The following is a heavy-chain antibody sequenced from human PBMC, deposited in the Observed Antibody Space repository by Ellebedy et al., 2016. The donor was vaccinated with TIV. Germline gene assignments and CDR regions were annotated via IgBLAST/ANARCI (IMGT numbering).Heavy chain of an antibody. J-gene: IGHJ4*02. V-gene: IGHV4-30-2*01. CDR2: IYHSGST. D-gene: IGHD2-15*01. CDR1: GGSISSGGYS. CDR3: ARDRGSGYFDY. Sequence: MPSETLSLTCAVSGGSISSGGYSWNWIRQPPGKGLEWIGYIYHSGSTNYNASLQSRVTMSVDTSTNQFSLKLISVTAADWAVYYCARDRGSGYFDYWGQGAPVTVSS.